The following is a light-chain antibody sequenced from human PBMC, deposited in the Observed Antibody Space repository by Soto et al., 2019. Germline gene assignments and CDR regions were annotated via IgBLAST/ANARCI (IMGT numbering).Light chain of an antibody. CDR2: AAS. V-gene: IGKV1-39*01. CDR3: QHSYTTPPWT. CDR1: QNILKY. J-gene: IGKJ1*01. Sequence: DIQMTQSPSSVSASVGDRVTITCRASQNILKYLHWYQQKPGKAPNLLISAASNLQSGVPSRFSGSGSGTDFTLTINRLQPEDFATYYCQHSYTTPPWTFGQGTKVEIK.